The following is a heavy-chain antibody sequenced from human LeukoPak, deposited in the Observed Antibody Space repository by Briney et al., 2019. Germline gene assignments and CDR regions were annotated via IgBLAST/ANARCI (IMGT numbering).Heavy chain of an antibody. CDR1: GGSISSYY. Sequence: SETLSLTCTVSGGSISSYYWSWIRQPPGKGLEWIGYIYYSGSTNYNPSLKSRVTISVDTSKNQFSLKLSSVTAADTAVYYCARDQKRRSGYYPQGAFDIWGQGTMVTVSS. CDR2: IYYSGST. CDR3: ARDQKRRSGYYPQGAFDI. D-gene: IGHD3-22*01. J-gene: IGHJ3*02. V-gene: IGHV4-59*01.